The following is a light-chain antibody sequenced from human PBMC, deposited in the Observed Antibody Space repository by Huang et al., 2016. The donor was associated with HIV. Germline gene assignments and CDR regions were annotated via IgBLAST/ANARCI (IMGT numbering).Light chain of an antibody. CDR3: LQDYNFPYT. CDR2: AAT. Sequence: AIQMTQSPSSLSASVGDRVTITCRASQGIRNDLGWYQQKPWEPPKLLIYAATSLQSGGPSRFSGSGSDTNFTLTISGLQPEDFATYCCLQDYNFPYTFGQGTEVE. V-gene: IGKV1-6*01. CDR1: QGIRND. J-gene: IGKJ2*01.